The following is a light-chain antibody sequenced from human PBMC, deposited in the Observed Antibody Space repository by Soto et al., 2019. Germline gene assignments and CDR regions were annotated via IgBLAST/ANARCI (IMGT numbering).Light chain of an antibody. V-gene: IGKV3-15*01. J-gene: IGKJ4*01. CDR1: QSVSSN. Sequence: EIVMTHSPATLSVSPWERATLSCRASQSVSSNLAWYQQKPGQAPRLLIYGASTRATGIPARFSGSGSGTEFTLTISSLQSEDFAVYYCQQYNNRPLTLGGGTKVDIK. CDR2: GAS. CDR3: QQYNNRPLT.